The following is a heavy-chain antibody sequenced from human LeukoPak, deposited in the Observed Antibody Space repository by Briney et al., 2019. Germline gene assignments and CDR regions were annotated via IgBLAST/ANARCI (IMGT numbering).Heavy chain of an antibody. CDR2: IYYSGST. Sequence: PSETLSLTCTVSGGSISSSSYYWGWIRQPPGKRLEWIGSIYYSGSTYYNPSLKSRVTISVDTSKNQFSLNLSSVTAADTAVYYCAKIVGAPNWFDPWGQGTLVSVSS. CDR1: GGSISSSSYY. V-gene: IGHV4-39*07. J-gene: IGHJ5*02. D-gene: IGHD1-26*01. CDR3: AKIVGAPNWFDP.